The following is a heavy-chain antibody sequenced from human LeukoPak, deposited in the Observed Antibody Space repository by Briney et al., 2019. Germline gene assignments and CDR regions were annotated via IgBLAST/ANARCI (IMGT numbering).Heavy chain of an antibody. J-gene: IGHJ4*02. D-gene: IGHD4-23*01. Sequence: GGSLRLSCAASGFTFSNYWMSWVRQAPGKGLEWVANIRQDGSDKYYVDSVKGRFTISRDNAKNSLYLQMNSLRPEDTAVYFCASLYDYGGNSDFDYWGQGTLVTVSS. V-gene: IGHV3-7*01. CDR2: IRQDGSDK. CDR1: GFTFSNYW. CDR3: ASLYDYGGNSDFDY.